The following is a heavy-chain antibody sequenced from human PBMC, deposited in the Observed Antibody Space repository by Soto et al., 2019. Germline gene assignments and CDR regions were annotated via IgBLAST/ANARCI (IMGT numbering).Heavy chain of an antibody. Sequence: ASVKVSCKAAGYTFTSYGISCVRQAPGQGLEWMGWISAYNGNTNYAQKLQGRVTMTTDTSTSTAYMELRSLRSDDTAVYYCARTVDQTNWFDPWGQGTLVTVS. CDR1: GYTFTSYG. D-gene: IGHD2-15*01. CDR2: ISAYNGNT. CDR3: ARTVDQTNWFDP. V-gene: IGHV1-18*01. J-gene: IGHJ5*02.